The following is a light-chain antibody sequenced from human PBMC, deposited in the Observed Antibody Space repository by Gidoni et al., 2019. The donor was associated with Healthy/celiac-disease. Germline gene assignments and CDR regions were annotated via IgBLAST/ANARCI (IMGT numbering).Light chain of an antibody. Sequence: DIQMTQSPSSLSASVGDRVTITCRASQRISSYLNWYQQKPGKAPKLLIYAASSLQSGVPSRFSGSGSGTAFTLTIRSLQPEDFATYYCQQSYSTPNTFGQGTKLEIK. CDR3: QQSYSTPNT. J-gene: IGKJ2*01. V-gene: IGKV1-39*01. CDR2: AAS. CDR1: QRISSY.